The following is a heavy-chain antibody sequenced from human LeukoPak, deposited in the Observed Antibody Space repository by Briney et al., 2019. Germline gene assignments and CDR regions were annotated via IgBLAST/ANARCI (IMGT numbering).Heavy chain of an antibody. CDR1: DGSISNYY. D-gene: IGHD2-21*02. J-gene: IGHJ5*02. CDR3: ARNSAVVTSRSWFDP. Sequence: PSETLSLTCSVFDGSISNYYWSWIRQPPGKGLEWIGYAYYSGSTTYNPSLESRVTISVDTSKNQFSLKLTAVTAADTAVYYCARNSAVVTSRSWFDPWGQGTLVTVSS. CDR2: AYYSGST. V-gene: IGHV4-59*08.